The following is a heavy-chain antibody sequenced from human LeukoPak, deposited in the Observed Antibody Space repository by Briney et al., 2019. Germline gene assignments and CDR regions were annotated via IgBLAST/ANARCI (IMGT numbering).Heavy chain of an antibody. CDR2: IYYSGST. CDR3: ARQQLSQLYYFDN. J-gene: IGHJ4*02. Sequence: SETLSLTCTVSGGSISSGGYYWTWIRQHPGRGLEWIGYIYYSGSTYYNPSLKSRVTISVDTSENQFSLKLSSVTAADTAVYYCARQQLSQLYYFDNWGQGTLVSVTS. CDR1: GGSISSGGYY. D-gene: IGHD6-13*01. V-gene: IGHV4-31*03.